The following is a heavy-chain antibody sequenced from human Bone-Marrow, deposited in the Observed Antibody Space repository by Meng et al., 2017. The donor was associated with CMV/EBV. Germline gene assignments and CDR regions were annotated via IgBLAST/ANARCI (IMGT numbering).Heavy chain of an antibody. CDR3: ALYCSGGSCYSSG. CDR2: ISGSGGST. CDR1: GFTFSSYA. Sequence: ESLKIPCAGSGFTFSSYAMSWVRQAPGNGLEWVSAISGSGGSTYYADSVKGRFTISRDNSKKTLYLQMNSVGAEDTAVYYCALYCSGGSCYSSGWGQGTLVTVSS. V-gene: IGHV3-23*01. J-gene: IGHJ4*02. D-gene: IGHD2-15*01.